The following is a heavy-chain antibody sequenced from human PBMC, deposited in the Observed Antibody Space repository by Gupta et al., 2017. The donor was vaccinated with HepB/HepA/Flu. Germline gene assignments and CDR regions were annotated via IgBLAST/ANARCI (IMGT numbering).Heavy chain of an antibody. CDR2: ISGSGGNT. J-gene: IGHJ4*02. D-gene: IGHD2-15*01. Sequence: EVQLLESGGGLVQPGGSLRLSCAASGFTFSSYAMSWVRQGPGKGLEWVSAISGSGGNTYYADSVKGRFTISRDNSKNTLYLQMNSLRAEDTAVYYCAKDGCSGGSCGAPFDYWGQGTLVTVSS. CDR1: GFTFSSYA. V-gene: IGHV3-23*01. CDR3: AKDGCSGGSCGAPFDY.